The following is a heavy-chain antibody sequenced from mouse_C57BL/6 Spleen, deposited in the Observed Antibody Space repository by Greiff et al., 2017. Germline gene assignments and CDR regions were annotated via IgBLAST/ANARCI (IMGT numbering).Heavy chain of an antibody. J-gene: IGHJ2*01. CDR1: GFTFSSYG. D-gene: IGHD2-4*01. Sequence: EVKLMESGGDLVKPGGSLKLSCAASGFTFSSYGMSWVRQTPDKRLEWVATISSGGSYTYYPDSVKGRFTISRDNAKNTLYLQMSSLKSEDTAMYYCARHEDYDYDDGYYFDYWGQGTTLTVSS. CDR2: ISSGGSYT. CDR3: ARHEDYDYDDGYYFDY. V-gene: IGHV5-6*01.